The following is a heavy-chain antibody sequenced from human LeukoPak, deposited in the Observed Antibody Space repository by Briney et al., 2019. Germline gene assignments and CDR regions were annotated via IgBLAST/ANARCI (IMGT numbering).Heavy chain of an antibody. J-gene: IGHJ4*02. CDR3: AREVWGPEY. V-gene: IGHV4-38-2*02. CDR2: IYTSGST. CDR1: GYSISSGYY. Sequence: PSETLSLTCTVSGYSISSGYYWGWIRQPPGKGLEWIGRIYTSGSTNYNPSLKSRVTISVDTSKNQFSLKLSSVTAADTAVYYCAREVWGPEYWGQGTLVTVSS. D-gene: IGHD1-14*01.